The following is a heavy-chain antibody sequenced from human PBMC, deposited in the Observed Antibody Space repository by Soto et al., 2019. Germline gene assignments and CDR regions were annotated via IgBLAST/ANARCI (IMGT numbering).Heavy chain of an antibody. CDR3: ARDQPQYDILTGLNWFDP. J-gene: IGHJ5*02. D-gene: IGHD3-9*01. CDR1: GGTFSSYA. Sequence: ASVEVSCKASGGTFSSYAISWVRQAPGQRLEWMGGIIPIFGTANYAQKFQGRVTITADESTSTAYMELSSLRSEDTAVYYCARDQPQYDILTGLNWFDPWGQGTLVTVSS. CDR2: IIPIFGTA. V-gene: IGHV1-69*13.